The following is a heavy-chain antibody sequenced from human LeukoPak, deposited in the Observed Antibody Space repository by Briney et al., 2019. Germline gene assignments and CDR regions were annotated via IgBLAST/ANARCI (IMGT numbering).Heavy chain of an antibody. CDR3: VRGVSISSSWYNDI. CDR1: GFTFSIYA. J-gene: IGHJ3*02. V-gene: IGHV3-23*01. Sequence: PGGSLRLSCAASGFTFSIYAMSWVRQAPGKGLEWVSAISGSGGTAYYADSVKGRLTISRDNAKNSLYLQMNSLRAEDTAVYYCVRGVSISSSWYNDIWGQGTMVTVSS. CDR2: ISGSGGTA. D-gene: IGHD6-13*01.